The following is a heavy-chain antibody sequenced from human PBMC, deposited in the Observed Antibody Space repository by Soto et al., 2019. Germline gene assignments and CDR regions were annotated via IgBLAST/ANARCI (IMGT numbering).Heavy chain of an antibody. J-gene: IGHJ4*02. V-gene: IGHV4-34*01. CDR3: ARDDYGDFDY. D-gene: IGHD4-17*01. CDR1: GGSFSGYY. Sequence: SETLSLTCAVYGGSFSGYYWSWIRQPPGKGLEWIGEINHSGSTNYNSSLKSRVTISVDTSKNQFSLKLSSVTAADTAVYYCARDDYGDFDYWGQGTLVTVSS. CDR2: INHSGST.